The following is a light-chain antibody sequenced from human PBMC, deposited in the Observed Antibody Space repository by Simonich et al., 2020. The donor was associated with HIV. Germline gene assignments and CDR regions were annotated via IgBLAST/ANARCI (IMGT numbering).Light chain of an antibody. CDR3: SSYGSPWI. Sequence: QSALTQPASVSGSPGQSITISCTGTSSDVGAYNYVSWYQQHPGKAPKLMIYDVTKRPSGVSTRFSGSKSGNTASLTISGLQTEDEAGYYCSSYGSPWIFGGGTKLTVL. CDR1: SSDVGAYNY. J-gene: IGLJ3*02. V-gene: IGLV2-14*01. CDR2: DVT.